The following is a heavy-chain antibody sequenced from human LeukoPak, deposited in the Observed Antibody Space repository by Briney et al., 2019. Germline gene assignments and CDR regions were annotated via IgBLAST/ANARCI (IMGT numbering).Heavy chain of an antibody. CDR1: GFTFSSYA. D-gene: IGHD3-3*01. CDR2: ITGSGGST. V-gene: IGHV3-23*01. Sequence: GGSLRLSCAASGFTFSSYAMNWVRQAPGKGLEWVSAITGSGGSTYYADSVKGRFTISRDNSKNTLYLQMNSLRAEDTAVYYCAKDRTYYDFWSGYYAPGPELDYWGQGTLVTVSS. J-gene: IGHJ4*02. CDR3: AKDRTYYDFWSGYYAPGPELDY.